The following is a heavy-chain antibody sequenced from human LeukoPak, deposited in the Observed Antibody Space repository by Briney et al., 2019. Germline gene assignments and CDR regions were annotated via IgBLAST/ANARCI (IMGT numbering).Heavy chain of an antibody. Sequence: GGSLRLSCAASGFTFDDYAMPWVRQAPGKGLEWVSGISWNSGSIGYADSVKGRFTISRDNAKNSLYLQMNSLRAEDTALYYCAKATNDAAYDYWGQGTLVTVSS. CDR3: AKATNDAAYDY. CDR2: ISWNSGSI. V-gene: IGHV3-9*01. CDR1: GFTFDDYA. J-gene: IGHJ4*02. D-gene: IGHD1-1*01.